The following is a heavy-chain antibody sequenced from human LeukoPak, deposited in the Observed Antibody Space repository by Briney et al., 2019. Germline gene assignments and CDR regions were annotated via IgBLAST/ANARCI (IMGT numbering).Heavy chain of an antibody. CDR1: GFTFGSYA. Sequence: LGGSLRLSCAASGFTFGSYAMHWVRQAPGKGLEWVAIISYDGSTKYYADSVKGRFTFSRDNSKNTLYLQMDSLRAEDTAVYYCAGDWSSGSNDAFDIWGQGTMVTISA. D-gene: IGHD3-10*01. J-gene: IGHJ3*02. V-gene: IGHV3-30-3*01. CDR2: ISYDGSTK. CDR3: AGDWSSGSNDAFDI.